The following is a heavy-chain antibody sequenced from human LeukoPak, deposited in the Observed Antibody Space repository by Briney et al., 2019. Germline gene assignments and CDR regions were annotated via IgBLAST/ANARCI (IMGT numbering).Heavy chain of an antibody. CDR3: ARDYGSGSSQYYFDY. Sequence: GGSLRLSCAASGFTFSSYSMNWVRQAPGKGLEWVSSISSSSSYIYYADSVKGRFTISRDNAKNSLYLQMNSLKAEDTAVYYCARDYGSGSSQYYFDYWGQGTLVTVSS. V-gene: IGHV3-21*01. CDR1: GFTFSSYS. CDR2: ISSSSSYI. D-gene: IGHD3-10*01. J-gene: IGHJ4*02.